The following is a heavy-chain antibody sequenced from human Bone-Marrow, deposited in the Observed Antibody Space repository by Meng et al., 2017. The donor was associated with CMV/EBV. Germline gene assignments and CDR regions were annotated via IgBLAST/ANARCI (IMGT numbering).Heavy chain of an antibody. CDR2: IYYSGST. V-gene: IGHV4-31*03. Sequence: SETLSLTCTVSGGSISSGGYYWSWIRQHPGKGLEWIGYIYYSGSTYYNPSLKSRVTISVDTSKNQFSLKLSSVTAADTAVYYCARVDRITIFGVVMDDAFDIWGQGTMVNVAS. J-gene: IGHJ3*02. CDR3: ARVDRITIFGVVMDDAFDI. D-gene: IGHD3-3*01. CDR1: GGSISSGGYY.